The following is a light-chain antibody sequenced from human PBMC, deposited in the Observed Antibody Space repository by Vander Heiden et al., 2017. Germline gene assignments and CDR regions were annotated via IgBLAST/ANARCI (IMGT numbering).Light chain of an antibody. J-gene: IGLJ1*01. CDR3: CSYTRSSTLV. CDR2: EVS. Sequence: QSALTQPASVSGSPGQPITISCTGTSSDIGDHDHVSWYQQHPGKVPKVIIYEVSKRPSGVSNRFSGSKSGNTASLTISGLQEEDDADYYCCSYTRSSTLVFGTGTKVTAL. V-gene: IGLV2-14*01. CDR1: SSDIGDHDH.